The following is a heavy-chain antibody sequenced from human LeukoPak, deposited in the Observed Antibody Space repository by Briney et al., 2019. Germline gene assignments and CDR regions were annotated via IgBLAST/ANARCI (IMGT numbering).Heavy chain of an antibody. V-gene: IGHV3-11*04. J-gene: IGHJ4*02. CDR2: ISSSGSTI. CDR3: AGTYDFWSGYYVDY. D-gene: IGHD3-3*01. CDR1: GFTFSDYY. Sequence: GGSLRLSCAASGFTFSDYYMSWIRQAPGKGLEWVSYISSSGSTIYYADSVKGRFTISRDNAKNSLYLQMNSLRAEDTAVYYCAGTYDFWSGYYVDYWGQGTLVTVSS.